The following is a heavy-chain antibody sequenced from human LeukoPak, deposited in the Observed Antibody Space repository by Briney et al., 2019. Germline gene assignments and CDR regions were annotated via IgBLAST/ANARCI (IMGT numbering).Heavy chain of an antibody. CDR2: IYPDDSDT. J-gene: IGHJ3*02. Sequence: KPGESLKISCKGSGYSFTTYWIGWVRQMPGKGLEWMGIIYPDDSDTRYSPSFQGQVTISADKSISTAYVQWSSLKASDTAMYYCARGQVGATHIDAFDIWGQGTMVTVSS. V-gene: IGHV5-51*01. D-gene: IGHD1-26*01. CDR3: ARGQVGATHIDAFDI. CDR1: GYSFTTYW.